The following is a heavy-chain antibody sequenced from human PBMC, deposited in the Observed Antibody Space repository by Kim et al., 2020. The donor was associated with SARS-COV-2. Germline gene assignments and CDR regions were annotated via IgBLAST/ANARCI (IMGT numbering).Heavy chain of an antibody. D-gene: IGHD6-13*01. Sequence: SPGSVKGRFTISRENAKNSLYLQMNSLRAGDTAVYYCARGYSSSWYWAFDIWGQGTMVTVSS. CDR3: ARGYSSSWYWAFDI. V-gene: IGHV3-13*01. J-gene: IGHJ3*02.